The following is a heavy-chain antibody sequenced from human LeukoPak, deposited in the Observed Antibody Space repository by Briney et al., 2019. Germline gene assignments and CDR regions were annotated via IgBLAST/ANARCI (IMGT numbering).Heavy chain of an antibody. CDR2: IDSGGSA. CDR1: GFSVSDNY. V-gene: IGHV3-53*01. D-gene: IGHD2-15*01. CDR3: ARDHVVASGAVAY. Sequence: GGSLRLSCAASGFSVSDNYMSWFRQAPGKGLEWLLVIDSGGSALYANSVRGRFTISRDSSKNTLHLQMDSLTIEDTALYYCARDHVVASGAVAYWGQGTLVTVSS. J-gene: IGHJ4*02.